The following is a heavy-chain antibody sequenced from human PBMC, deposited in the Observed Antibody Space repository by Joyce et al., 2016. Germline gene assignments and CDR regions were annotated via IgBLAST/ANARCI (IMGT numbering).Heavy chain of an antibody. J-gene: IGHJ4*02. Sequence: VQLQQWGAGLLKHSETLSLSCGVDDGSFDGFSWSWLRQPPGKGLEWIGEGTQGGSTYYDPPLRGRVTVAVESSKSQFSLTLSSVTAADTAIYYCARTYYAGSESYIDWGQGTLVTVSS. CDR3: ARTYYAGSESYID. CDR2: GTQGGST. D-gene: IGHD3-10*01. V-gene: IGHV4-34*01. CDR1: DGSFDGFS.